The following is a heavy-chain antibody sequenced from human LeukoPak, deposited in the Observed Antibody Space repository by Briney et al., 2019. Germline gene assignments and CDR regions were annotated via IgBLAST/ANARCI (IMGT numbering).Heavy chain of an antibody. CDR2: IYTSGST. J-gene: IGHJ3*02. D-gene: IGHD2-2*02. Sequence: SETLSLTCTVSGGSISSYYWGWIRQPAGKGLEWIGRIYTSGSTNYNPSLKSRVTMSVDTSKNQFSLKLSSVTAADTAVYYCARDLVVVPAATPPTLGAFDIWGQGTMVTVSS. V-gene: IGHV4-4*07. CDR3: ARDLVVVPAATPPTLGAFDI. CDR1: GGSISSYY.